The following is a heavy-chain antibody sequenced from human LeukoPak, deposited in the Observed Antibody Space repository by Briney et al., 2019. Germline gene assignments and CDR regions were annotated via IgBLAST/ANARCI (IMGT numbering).Heavy chain of an antibody. J-gene: IGHJ6*03. Sequence: SVKVSCKASGGTFSSYAISWVRQAPGQGLEWMGGIIPIFGTANYAQKFQERVTITRDMSTSTAYMELSSLRSEDTAVYYCAAENYSSSGTSSTYYMDVWGKGTTVTVSS. CDR1: GGTFSSYA. D-gene: IGHD6-6*01. CDR2: IIPIFGTA. V-gene: IGHV1-69*05. CDR3: AAENYSSSGTSSTYYMDV.